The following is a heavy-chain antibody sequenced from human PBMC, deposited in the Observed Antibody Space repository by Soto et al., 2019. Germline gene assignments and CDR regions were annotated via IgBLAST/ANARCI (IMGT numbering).Heavy chain of an antibody. D-gene: IGHD2-15*01. V-gene: IGHV3-23*01. CDR2: ISGSGGST. CDR3: EDGIRDTLPVSPFLLNRPSDL. Sequence: APGKGLEWVSAISGSGGSTYYADSVKGRFTISRDNSKNTLYLQMNSLRAEDTFFFHAEDGIRDTLPVSPFLLNRPSDL. J-gene: IGHJ2*01.